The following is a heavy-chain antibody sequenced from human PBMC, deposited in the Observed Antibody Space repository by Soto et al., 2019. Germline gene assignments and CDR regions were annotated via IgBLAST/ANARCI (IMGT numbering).Heavy chain of an antibody. CDR2: ISISSTTI. CDR1: GFMFSDYC. J-gene: IGHJ5*02. Sequence: GGSLRLSCAASGFMFSDYCFNWVRQAPGKGLEWISYISISSTTIHYADSVKGRFTISRDKAKNSLYLQMNGLRDEDTSVYYCAIADSSSSTTVGVPPRWFDPWGQGTLVTVSS. D-gene: IGHD2-2*01. CDR3: AIADSSSSTTVGVPPRWFDP. V-gene: IGHV3-48*02.